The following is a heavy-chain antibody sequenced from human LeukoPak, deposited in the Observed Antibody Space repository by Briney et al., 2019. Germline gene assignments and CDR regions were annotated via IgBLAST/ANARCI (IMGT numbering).Heavy chain of an antibody. D-gene: IGHD4-23*01. Sequence: PSETLSLTCTVSGGSISSGGYYWSWIRQPPGKGLEWIGYIYHSGSTYYNPSLKSRVTISVDTSKNQFSLKLSSVTAADTAVYYCARVRRGNIRNYFDYWGQGTLVTVSS. CDR2: IYHSGST. CDR1: GGSISSGGYY. J-gene: IGHJ4*02. CDR3: ARVRRGNIRNYFDY. V-gene: IGHV4-30-2*01.